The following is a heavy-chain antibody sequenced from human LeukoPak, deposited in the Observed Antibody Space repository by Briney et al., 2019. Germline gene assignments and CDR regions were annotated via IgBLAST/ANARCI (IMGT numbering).Heavy chain of an antibody. J-gene: IGHJ3*02. Sequence: SETLSLTCAVYGGSFSGYYWSWIRQPPGKGLEWIGEINHSGSTNYNPSLKSRVTISVDTSKNQFSLKLSSVTAADTAVYYCARGVLLWFGEHDAFDIWGQGTMVTVSS. CDR3: ARGVLLWFGEHDAFDI. D-gene: IGHD3-10*01. CDR1: GGSFSGYY. V-gene: IGHV4-34*01. CDR2: INHSGST.